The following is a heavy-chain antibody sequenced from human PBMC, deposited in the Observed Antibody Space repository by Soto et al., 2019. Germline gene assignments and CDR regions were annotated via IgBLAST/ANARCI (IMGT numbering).Heavy chain of an antibody. D-gene: IGHD6-19*01. CDR3: AGDGRPHKSFIAVAGGVDY. Sequence: GASVKVSCKASGYTFTSYGISWVRQAPGQGLEWMGWISAYNGNTNYAQKLQGRVTMTTDTSTSTAYMELRSLRSDDTAVYYCAGDGRPHKSFIAVAGGVDYWGQGTLVTVSS. V-gene: IGHV1-18*01. CDR1: GYTFTSYG. J-gene: IGHJ4*01. CDR2: ISAYNGNT.